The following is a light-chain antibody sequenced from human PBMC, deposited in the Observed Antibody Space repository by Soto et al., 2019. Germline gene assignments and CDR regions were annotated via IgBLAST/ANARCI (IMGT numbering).Light chain of an antibody. V-gene: IGKV1-5*01. J-gene: IGKJ2*01. CDR1: QRISSW. CDR3: QQYNSYPYT. CDR2: DAS. Sequence: DIQMTQSPSTLSASIGDRVTITCRASQRISSWLAWYQQKPGKAPNLLIYDASSLQSGVPSRFSGSGSGTEFTLSISSLQPDDFATYYCQQYNSYPYTFGQGTKLEI.